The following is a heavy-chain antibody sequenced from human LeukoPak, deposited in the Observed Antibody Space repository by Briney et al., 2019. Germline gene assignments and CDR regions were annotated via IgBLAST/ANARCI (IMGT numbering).Heavy chain of an antibody. CDR1: GGSFSGYY. CDR3: ARSGSRGYGGNGFHY. Sequence: SETLSLTCAVYGGSFSGYYWSWIRQPPGKGLEWIGEINHSGSTNYNPSLKSRVTISVDPSKNQFSLKLSSVTAADTAVYYCARSGSRGYGGNGFHYWGQGTLVTVSS. D-gene: IGHD4-23*01. J-gene: IGHJ4*02. CDR2: INHSGST. V-gene: IGHV4-34*01.